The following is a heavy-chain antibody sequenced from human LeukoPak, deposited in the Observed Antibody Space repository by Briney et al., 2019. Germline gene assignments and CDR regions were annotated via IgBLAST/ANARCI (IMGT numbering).Heavy chain of an antibody. CDR1: GYTFTSYD. CDR3: AREPRISMVRGDYYCMDV. Sequence: ASVKVSCKASGYTFTSYDINWVRQATGQGLEWMGWMNPNSGNTGYAQKFQGRVTMTRNTSISTAYMELSSLRSEDTAVYYCAREPRISMVRGDYYCMDVWGKGTTVTVSS. J-gene: IGHJ6*03. V-gene: IGHV1-8*01. D-gene: IGHD3-10*01. CDR2: MNPNSGNT.